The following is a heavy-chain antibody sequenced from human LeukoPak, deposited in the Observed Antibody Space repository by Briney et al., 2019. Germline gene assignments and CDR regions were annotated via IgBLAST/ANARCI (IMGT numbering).Heavy chain of an antibody. CDR2: IYYSGST. Sequence: PSETLSLTCTVSGGSISSYYWSWIRQPPGKGLEWIGYIYYSGSTNYNPSLKSRVTISVDTSKNQFSLKLSSVTAADTAVYYCARNPIAVAGDYYYYTDVWGKGTTVTVSS. J-gene: IGHJ6*03. CDR1: GGSISSYY. CDR3: ARNPIAVAGDYYYYTDV. D-gene: IGHD6-19*01. V-gene: IGHV4-59*08.